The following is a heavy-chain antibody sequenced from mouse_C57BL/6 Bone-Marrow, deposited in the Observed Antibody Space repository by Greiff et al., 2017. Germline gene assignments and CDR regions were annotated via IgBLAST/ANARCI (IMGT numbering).Heavy chain of an antibody. J-gene: IGHJ2*01. D-gene: IGHD1-1*01. CDR1: GYTFTSYG. Sequence: VKLQESGAELARPGASVKLSCKASGYTFTSYGISWVKQRTGQGLECIGEIYPRSGNTYYNEKFKGKATLTADKASSTAYMELRSLTSEDSAVYFCARKGIYGSIYYFDYWGQGTTLTVSS. V-gene: IGHV1-81*01. CDR2: IYPRSGNT. CDR3: ARKGIYGSIYYFDY.